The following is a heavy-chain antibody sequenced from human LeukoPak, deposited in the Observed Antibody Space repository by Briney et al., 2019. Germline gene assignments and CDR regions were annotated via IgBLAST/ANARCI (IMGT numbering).Heavy chain of an antibody. CDR1: GGSISSYY. CDR2: IYYSGST. J-gene: IGHJ4*02. CDR3: ARRGYCSGTNCYIFDY. Sequence: SETLSLTCTVSGGSISSYYWSWIRQPPGKGLEWIGYIYYSGSTNYNPSFKSRVTISVDTSKNQFSLRLSSVTAAGTAVYYCARRGYCSGTNCYIFDYWGQGTLVTVSS. V-gene: IGHV4-59*08. D-gene: IGHD2-2*02.